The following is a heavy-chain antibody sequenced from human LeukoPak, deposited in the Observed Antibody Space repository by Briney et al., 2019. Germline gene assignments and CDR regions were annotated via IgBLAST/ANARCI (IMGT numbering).Heavy chain of an antibody. V-gene: IGHV1-2*06. Sequence: ASVKVSCKASGYTFTGYYMHWVRQAPGQGLEWMGRINPNSGGTSYAQKFQGRVTMTRDTSTSTVYMELSSLRSEDTAVYYCARENVADAFDIWGQGTMVTVSS. CDR3: ARENVADAFDI. CDR2: INPNSGGT. J-gene: IGHJ3*02. CDR1: GYTFTGYY. D-gene: IGHD2-15*01.